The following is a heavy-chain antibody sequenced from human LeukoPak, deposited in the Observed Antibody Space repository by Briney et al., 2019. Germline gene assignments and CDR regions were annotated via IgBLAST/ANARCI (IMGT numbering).Heavy chain of an antibody. CDR1: GFSFRSYS. D-gene: IGHD6-13*01. CDR2: ISFDGSDT. Sequence: GRSLRLSCSASGFSFRSYSMHWVRQAPGEGLEWVALISFDGSDTYYAASVQGRFTISRDNSNNRLFLEMTSPRVEDTATFYCARAQQYDAFDLWGQGTMVTVSS. V-gene: IGHV3-30*01. J-gene: IGHJ3*01. CDR3: ARAQQYDAFDL.